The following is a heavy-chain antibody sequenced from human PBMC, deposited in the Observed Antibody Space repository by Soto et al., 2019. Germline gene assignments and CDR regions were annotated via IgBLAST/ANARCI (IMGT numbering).Heavy chain of an antibody. J-gene: IGHJ4*02. CDR1: GFTFSSYA. V-gene: IGHV3-23*01. D-gene: IGHD3-3*01. CDR2: ISGSGGST. CDR3: AKEGLRFLEWLLLLDY. Sequence: EVQLLESGGGLVQPGGSLRLSCAASGFTFSSYAMSWVRQAPGKGLEWVSAISGSGGSTYYADSVKGRFTISRDNSKNTLYLQMNSLRAEDTAVYYCAKEGLRFLEWLLLLDYWGQGTLVTVSS.